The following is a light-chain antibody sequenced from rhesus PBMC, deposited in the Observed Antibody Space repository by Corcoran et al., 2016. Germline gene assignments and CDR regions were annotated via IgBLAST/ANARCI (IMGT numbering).Light chain of an antibody. CDR1: QGISSW. CDR3: QQYDNRPRT. CDR2: EAS. Sequence: DIQMTQSPSSLSASVGDTVTITCRASQGISSWLAWYQQKPGKAPKLRIYEASSLQSGVPSRFSGSGSGTDFTISISSLKSEDFATYYCQQYDNRPRTFGLGTKVEIK. J-gene: IGKJ1*01. V-gene: IGKV1-22*01.